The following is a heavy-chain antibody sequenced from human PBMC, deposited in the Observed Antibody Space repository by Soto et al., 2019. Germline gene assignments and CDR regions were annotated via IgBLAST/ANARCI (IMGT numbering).Heavy chain of an antibody. CDR2: IIPIFGST. CDR3: AKAEPPPGMAAAWGYYYHGRGG. Sequence: SVKVSCKASGGPFSNYAISWVRQAPGQGLEWLGGIIPIFGSTNYAQRFRGRVSITADESTRTAYMDLSSLRFDDTAVYYCAKAEPPPGMAAAWGYYYHGRGGWGKGPTFTVSS. J-gene: IGHJ6*04. CDR1: GGPFSNYA. V-gene: IGHV1-69*13. D-gene: IGHD6-25*01.